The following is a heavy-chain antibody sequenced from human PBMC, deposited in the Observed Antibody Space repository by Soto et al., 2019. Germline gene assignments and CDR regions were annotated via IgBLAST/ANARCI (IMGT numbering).Heavy chain of an antibody. J-gene: IGHJ4*02. Sequence: SETLSLTCAVYGGSFSGYYWSWIRQPPGKGLEWIGEINHSGSTNYNPSLKSRVTISVDTSKNQFSLKLSSVTAADTAVYYCAMIERGRWRFGEGIDYWGQGTLVTVSS. V-gene: IGHV4-34*01. CDR2: INHSGST. CDR3: AMIERGRWRFGEGIDY. CDR1: GGSFSGYY. D-gene: IGHD3-10*01.